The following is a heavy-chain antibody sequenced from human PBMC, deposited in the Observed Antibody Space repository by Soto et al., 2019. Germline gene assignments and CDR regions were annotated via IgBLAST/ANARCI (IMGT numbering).Heavy chain of an antibody. V-gene: IGHV2-5*01. CDR2: IYWNDDK. D-gene: IGHD6-19*01. CDR3: AHRRVALTGTGFDY. CDR1: GFSLSTSGVG. J-gene: IGHJ4*02. Sequence: QITLKESGPTLVKPTQTLTLTCTFSGFSLSTSGVGVGWIRQPPGKALEWLALIYWNDDKRYSQSLKSRLTITKDTPRNQVVLTMTNMDPVDTATYYWAHRRVALTGTGFDYWGQGTLVTVSS.